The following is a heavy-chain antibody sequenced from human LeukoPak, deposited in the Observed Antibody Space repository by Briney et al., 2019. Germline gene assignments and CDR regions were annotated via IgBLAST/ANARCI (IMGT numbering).Heavy chain of an antibody. Sequence: GASVKVSCKASGYTFTSYGISWVRQAPGQGLEWMGWISAYNGNTNYAQKFQGRVTMTRNTSISTAYMELSSLRSEDTAVYYCARGAIVVVPAAIRYYYYGMDVWGQGTTVTVSS. V-gene: IGHV1-18*01. D-gene: IGHD2-2*01. CDR1: GYTFTSYG. CDR3: ARGAIVVVPAAIRYYYYGMDV. CDR2: ISAYNGNT. J-gene: IGHJ6*02.